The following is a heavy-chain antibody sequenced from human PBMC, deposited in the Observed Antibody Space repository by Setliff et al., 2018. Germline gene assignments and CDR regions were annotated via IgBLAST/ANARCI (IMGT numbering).Heavy chain of an antibody. V-gene: IGHV1-8*01. CDR2: INPDSGDT. Sequence: GASVKVSCKASGYTFTSYDINWVRQVTGQGLEWMGRINPDSGDTDYARNFQGRVTMTRDTSMSTAYMELSSLRSDDTAVYYCAISTIFGVVSPTPGAFDIWGQGTMVTVSS. CDR3: AISTIFGVVSPTPGAFDI. D-gene: IGHD3-3*01. CDR1: GYTFTSYD. J-gene: IGHJ3*02.